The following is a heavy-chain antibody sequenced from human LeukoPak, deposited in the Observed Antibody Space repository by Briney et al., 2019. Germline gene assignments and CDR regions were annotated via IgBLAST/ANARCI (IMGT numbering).Heavy chain of an antibody. D-gene: IGHD6-13*01. J-gene: IGHJ4*02. CDR3: ARGSVSGRWYGFFDY. CDR2: ISYSGST. CDR1: GGSISSYY. V-gene: IGHV4-59*01. Sequence: PSETLSLTCAVSGGSISSYYWSWIRQPLGKGLEWIGYISYSGSTKYTPSHGSRVTISVDTSKNQFSLKLSSVAAADTAVYYCARGSVSGRWYGFFDYWGQGTLVTVSS.